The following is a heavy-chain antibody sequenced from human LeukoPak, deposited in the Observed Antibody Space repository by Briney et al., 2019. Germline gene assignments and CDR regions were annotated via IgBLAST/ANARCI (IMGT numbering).Heavy chain of an antibody. D-gene: IGHD2-2*01. CDR1: GYTFTSYG. J-gene: IGHJ4*02. CDR3: ATPKKYCSSTSCLHFDY. V-gene: IGHV1-69*13. Sequence: GASVKVSCTASGYTFTSYGISWVRQAPGQGLEWMGGIIPIFGTANYAQKFQGRVTITADESTSTAYMELSSLRSEDTAVYYCATPKKYCSSTSCLHFDYWGQGTLVTVSS. CDR2: IIPIFGTA.